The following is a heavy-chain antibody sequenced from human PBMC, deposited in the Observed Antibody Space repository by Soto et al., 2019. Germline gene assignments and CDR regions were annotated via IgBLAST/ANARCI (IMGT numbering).Heavy chain of an antibody. CDR3: AYKTXDGSSWSGSYYYYGMNV. CDR2: ISGSGGST. CDR1: GFTFSGYA. V-gene: IGHV3-23*01. Sequence: GGSLRLSCAASGFTFSGYAMSWVRQAPGKGLERVSAISGSGGSTYYADSVKGRFTISRDNSKNTLYLQMNSLRAEDTAVYYCAYKTXDGSSWSGSYYYYGMNVWGPGTTVTVSS. J-gene: IGHJ6*02. D-gene: IGHD6-13*01.